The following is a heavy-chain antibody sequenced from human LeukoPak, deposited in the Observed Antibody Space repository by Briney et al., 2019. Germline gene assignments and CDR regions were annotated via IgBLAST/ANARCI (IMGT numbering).Heavy chain of an antibody. D-gene: IGHD3-10*01. CDR2: ISSSSSYI. CDR1: GFTFSSYS. CDR3: ARDFDGSGSYSH. V-gene: IGHV3-21*04. J-gene: IGHJ4*02. Sequence: GGSLRLSCAASGFTFSSYSMNWVRQAPGKGLEWVSSISSSSSYIYYADSVKGRFTISRDNAKNSLYLQMNSLRAEDTAVYYCARDFDGSGSYSHWGQGTLVTISS.